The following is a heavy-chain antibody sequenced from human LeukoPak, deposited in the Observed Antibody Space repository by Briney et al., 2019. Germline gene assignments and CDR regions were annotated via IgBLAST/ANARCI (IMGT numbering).Heavy chain of an antibody. CDR2: ISSSSSTI. J-gene: IGHJ4*02. CDR3: ARGPPDYDILTGYSYYFDY. V-gene: IGHV3-48*01. Sequence: GGSLRLSCAASGFTFSSYSMNWVRQAPGKGLEWVSYISSSSSTIYYADSVKGRFTISRDNAKNSLYLQMNSLRAEDTAVYYCARGPPDYDILTGYSYYFDYWGQGTLVTVSS. CDR1: GFTFSSYS. D-gene: IGHD3-9*01.